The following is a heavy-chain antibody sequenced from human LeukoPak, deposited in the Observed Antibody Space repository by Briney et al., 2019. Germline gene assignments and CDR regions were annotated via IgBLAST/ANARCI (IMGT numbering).Heavy chain of an antibody. J-gene: IGHJ4*02. CDR2: ISWNSGSI. CDR1: GFTFDDYA. Sequence: GGSLRLSCAASGFTFDDYAMHWVRQAPGKGLEWVSGISWNSGSIGYADSVKGRFTISRDNAKNSLYLQMNSLRAEDMALYYCAKAHSSSWYEGLIDYWGQGTLVTVSS. V-gene: IGHV3-9*03. CDR3: AKAHSSSWYEGLIDY. D-gene: IGHD6-13*01.